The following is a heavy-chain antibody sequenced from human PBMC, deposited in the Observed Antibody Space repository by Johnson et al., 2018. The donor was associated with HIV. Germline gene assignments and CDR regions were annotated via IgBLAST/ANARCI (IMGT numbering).Heavy chain of an antibody. J-gene: IGHJ3*02. CDR3: ARAHDAFDI. CDR2: INGDGSRS. CDR1: GFTFSNYW. Sequence: VQLVESGGGLVQPGGSLRLPCGAAGFTFSNYWMQWVRQAPGKGLVWVSRINGDGSRSTYADSVKGRFTIARDNAKNTLYLEMTSLRAEDTAVYYCARAHDAFDIWGQGTMVTVSS. V-gene: IGHV3-74*01.